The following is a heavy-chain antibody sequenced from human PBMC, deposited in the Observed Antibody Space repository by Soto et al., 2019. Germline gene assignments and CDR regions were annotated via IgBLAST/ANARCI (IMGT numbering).Heavy chain of an antibody. CDR1: GGTFSSYA. D-gene: IGHD6-6*01. CDR3: ARSSSSILRYYYYSYGMDV. V-gene: IGHV1-69*01. CDR2: IIPIFGTA. J-gene: IGHJ6*02. Sequence: QVQLVQSGAEVKKPGSSVKVSCKASGGTFSSYAISWVRQAPGQGLEWMGGIIPIFGTANYAQKFQGRVTITADESTSPAYMEHSSLRSEDTAVYYCARSSSSILRYYYYSYGMDVWGQGTTVTVSS.